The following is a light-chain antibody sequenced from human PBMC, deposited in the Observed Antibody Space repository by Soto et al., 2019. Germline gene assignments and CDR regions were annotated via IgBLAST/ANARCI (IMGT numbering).Light chain of an antibody. CDR3: QQYGSAPQT. Sequence: EIVLTQSPGTLSLSPGERATLSCRASQSVSSSYLAWYQQKPGQAPRLLIYGASSRATGIPDRFSGSGSGTDLTLSISRLEPEDWAVYDCQQYGSAPQTFGKENKQQI. J-gene: IGKJ1*01. V-gene: IGKV3-20*01. CDR2: GAS. CDR1: QSVSSSY.